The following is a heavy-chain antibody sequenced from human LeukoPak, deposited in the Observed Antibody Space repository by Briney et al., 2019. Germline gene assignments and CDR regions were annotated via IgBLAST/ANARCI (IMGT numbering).Heavy chain of an antibody. Sequence: SQTLSLTCAVSGGSIGTSTYYWSWIRQPPGKGLEWIGYIYFTGSTSYNPSLKSRVTISVDTSKNQFSLQLSSVTAADTAVYYCARLDYGVYFDYWGQGTLVTVSS. CDR1: GGSIGTSTYY. V-gene: IGHV4-39*01. D-gene: IGHD4-17*01. J-gene: IGHJ4*02. CDR2: IYFTGST. CDR3: ARLDYGVYFDY.